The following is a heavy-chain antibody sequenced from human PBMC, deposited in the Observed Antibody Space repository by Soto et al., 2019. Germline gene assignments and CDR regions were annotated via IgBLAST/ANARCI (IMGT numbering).Heavy chain of an antibody. V-gene: IGHV4-38-2*01. CDR1: GYSISSGNY. J-gene: IGHJ4*02. D-gene: IGHD2-8*01. CDR2: IYHSGSP. CDR3: ARVNGYFDY. Sequence: LSLTCAVSGYSISSGNYWGWIRQPPGKDLEWIGSIYHSGSPYYNPSLKSRVTISVDTSNNQFSLKLSSVTAADTAVYYCARVNGYFDYWGQGALVT.